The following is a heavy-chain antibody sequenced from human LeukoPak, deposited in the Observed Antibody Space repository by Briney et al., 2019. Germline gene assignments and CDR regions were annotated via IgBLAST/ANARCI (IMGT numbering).Heavy chain of an antibody. V-gene: IGHV4-59*11. J-gene: IGHJ4*02. Sequence: PSETLSLTCTVSGVSTTAHYWSWIRQPPGKGLEWIGYIHYSGVTNYNPSLKSRVTISIDTSKNQFSLKLSSVTAADTAVYFCARRDISSGIDYWGQGTLVTVSS. CDR1: GVSTTAHY. CDR2: IHYSGVT. CDR3: ARRDISSGIDY. D-gene: IGHD3-22*01.